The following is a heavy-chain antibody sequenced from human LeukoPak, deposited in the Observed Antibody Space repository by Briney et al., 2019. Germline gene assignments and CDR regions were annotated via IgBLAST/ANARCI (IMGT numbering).Heavy chain of an antibody. D-gene: IGHD4-17*01. Sequence: GGSLRLSCAASGFTFSSYGMHWVHQAPGKGLEWVAVIWYDGSNKYYADSVKGRFTISRDNSKNTLYLQMNSLRAEDTAVYYCAKGMYGDYPHFDYWGQGTLVTVSS. CDR3: AKGMYGDYPHFDY. CDR1: GFTFSSYG. CDR2: IWYDGSNK. V-gene: IGHV3-33*06. J-gene: IGHJ4*02.